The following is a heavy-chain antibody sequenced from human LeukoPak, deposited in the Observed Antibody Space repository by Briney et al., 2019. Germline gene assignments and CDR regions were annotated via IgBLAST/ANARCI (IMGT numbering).Heavy chain of an antibody. CDR2: IYYSGSS. D-gene: IGHD6-19*01. J-gene: IGHJ5*02. CDR1: GVYISNYY. CDR3: ATNAAVATSRSWFDP. Sequence: KTSETLSLTCTVSGVYISNYYWSWIRQPPGKGLEWIGYIYYSGSSNYNPSLKSRVTISVDTSKNQFSLKLSSVTAADTAVYYCATNAAVATSRSWFDPWGQGTLVTVSS. V-gene: IGHV4-59*08.